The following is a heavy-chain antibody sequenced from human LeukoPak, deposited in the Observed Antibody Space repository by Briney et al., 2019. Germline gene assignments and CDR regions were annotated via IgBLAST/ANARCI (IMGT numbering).Heavy chain of an antibody. CDR2: INPNSGGT. J-gene: IGHJ6*03. D-gene: IGHD2-2*01. Sequence: ASVKVSCKASGYTFTSYDINWVRQATGQGLEWMGWINPNSGGTNYAQKFQGRVTMTRDTSISTAYMELSRLRSDDTAVYYCARKSLGYCSSTSCYGSMDVWGKGTTVTVSS. CDR3: ARKSLGYCSSTSCYGSMDV. V-gene: IGHV1-2*02. CDR1: GYTFTSYD.